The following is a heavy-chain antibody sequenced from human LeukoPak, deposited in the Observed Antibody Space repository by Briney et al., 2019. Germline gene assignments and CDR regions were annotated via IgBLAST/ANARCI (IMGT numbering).Heavy chain of an antibody. CDR1: GLTFSSYA. CDR3: AKDPVSSSSWSPASN. CDR2: ISGSGGST. Sequence: GGSLRLSCAASGLTFSSYAMSWVRQAPGKGLEWVSAISGSGGSTYYADSVKGRFTISRDNSKNTLYLQMNSLRAEDTAVYYCAKDPVSSSSWSPASNWGQGTLVTVSS. V-gene: IGHV3-23*01. J-gene: IGHJ4*02. D-gene: IGHD6-13*01.